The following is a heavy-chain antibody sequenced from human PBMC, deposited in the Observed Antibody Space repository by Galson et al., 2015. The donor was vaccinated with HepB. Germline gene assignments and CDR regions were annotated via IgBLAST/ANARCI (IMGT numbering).Heavy chain of an antibody. D-gene: IGHD6-6*01. V-gene: IGHV4-31*02. CDR3: ARGYSSSSPYNWKPVPDDAFDI. CDR1: GFTFSSYAMH. CDR2: IYYSGST. Sequence: LRLSCAASGFTFSSYAMHWIRQHPGKGLEWIGYIYYSGSTYYNPSLKSRVTISVDTSKNQFSLKLSSVTAADTAVYYCARGYSSSSPYNWKPVPDDAFDIWGQGTMVTVSS. J-gene: IGHJ3*02.